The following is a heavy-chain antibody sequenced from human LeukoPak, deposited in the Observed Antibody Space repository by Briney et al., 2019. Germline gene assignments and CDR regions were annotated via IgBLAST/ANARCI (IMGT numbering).Heavy chain of an antibody. D-gene: IGHD4-17*01. CDR3: STAFYGAPLA. CDR1: GFTFSDHY. J-gene: IGHJ5*02. CDR2: TRNKANSYTT. Sequence: RGSLRLSCAASGFTFSDHYMDWVRQAPGKGLEWVGRTRNKANSYTTEYAASVKGRFTISRDDSKNSLYLQMNSLEIEDTAVYYCSTAFYGAPLAWGQGTLVTVSS. V-gene: IGHV3-72*01.